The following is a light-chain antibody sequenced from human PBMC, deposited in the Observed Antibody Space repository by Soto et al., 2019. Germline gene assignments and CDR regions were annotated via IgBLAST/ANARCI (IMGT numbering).Light chain of an antibody. CDR2: AAS. V-gene: IGKV1-39*01. CDR1: QSISGY. J-gene: IGKJ4*02. Sequence: DIQMTQSPSSLSASVGDRVTITCRASQSISGYLNWYQQKPGKAPNLLIYAASSLQSGVPSRFSGSGSGTDFTLTISSLPPEDFATYYCQQSYSTPLTVGGGTKVEIK. CDR3: QQSYSTPLT.